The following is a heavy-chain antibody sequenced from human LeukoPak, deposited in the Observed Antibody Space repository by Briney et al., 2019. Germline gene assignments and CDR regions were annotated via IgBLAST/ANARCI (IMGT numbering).Heavy chain of an antibody. CDR3: AKDGDYYDSSGYYYYFDY. D-gene: IGHD3-22*01. CDR1: GFTFSRYA. Sequence: GGSLRLSCAASGFTFSRYAMSWVRQAPGKGLEWVSAISGSGGSTYYADSVKGRFTISRDNSKNTLYLQMNSLRAEDTAVYYCAKDGDYYDSSGYYYYFDYWGQGTLVTVSS. J-gene: IGHJ4*02. CDR2: ISGSGGST. V-gene: IGHV3-23*01.